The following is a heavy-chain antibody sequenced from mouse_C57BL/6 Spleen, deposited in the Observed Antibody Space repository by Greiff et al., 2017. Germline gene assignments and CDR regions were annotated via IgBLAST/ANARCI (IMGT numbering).Heavy chain of an antibody. V-gene: IGHV1-26*01. D-gene: IGHD4-1*02. CDR3: ARSSNWGGDYYVDY. J-gene: IGHJ2*01. Sequence: VQLQQSGPGLVKPGASVKISCTASGYTFTDYYMNWVKQSPGQSLEWIGDINPNNGGTSYNQKFKGKATLTVDKASSTAYMELRSLTSEDSAIYYCARSSNWGGDYYVDYWGQGTTLTVSS. CDR1: GYTFTDYY. CDR2: INPNNGGT.